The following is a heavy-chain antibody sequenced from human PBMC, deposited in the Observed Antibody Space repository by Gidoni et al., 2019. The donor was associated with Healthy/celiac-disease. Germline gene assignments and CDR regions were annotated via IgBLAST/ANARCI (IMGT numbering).Heavy chain of an antibody. CDR2: IYYSGST. CDR3: ASDFSYSSSFSNWFDP. V-gene: IGHV4-59*01. J-gene: IGHJ5*02. CDR1: GGSISSYY. Sequence: QVQLQESGPGLVKPSETLSLTCTVSGGSISSYYWSWIRQPPGKGLEWIGYIYYSGSTNYNPSLKSRVTISVDTSKNQFSLKLSSVTAADTAVYYCASDFSYSSSFSNWFDPWGQGTLVTVSS. D-gene: IGHD6-6*01.